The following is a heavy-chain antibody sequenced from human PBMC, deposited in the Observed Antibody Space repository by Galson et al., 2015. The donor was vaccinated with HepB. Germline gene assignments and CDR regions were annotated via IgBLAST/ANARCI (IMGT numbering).Heavy chain of an antibody. CDR3: ARSLNYYDSSENFDY. J-gene: IGHJ4*02. V-gene: IGHV1-46*01. Sequence: SVKVSCKASGYTFINYYMHWVRQAPGQGLEWMGIINPSGGSTSYAQKFQGRATMTRDTPTSTVYMELSSLRYEDTAVYYCARSLNYYDSSENFDYWGQGTLVTVSS. D-gene: IGHD3-22*01. CDR1: GYTFINYY. CDR2: INPSGGST.